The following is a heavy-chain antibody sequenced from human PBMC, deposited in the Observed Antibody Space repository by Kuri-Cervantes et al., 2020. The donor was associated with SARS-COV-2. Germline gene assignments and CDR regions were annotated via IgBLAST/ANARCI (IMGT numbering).Heavy chain of an antibody. CDR2: IYYSGST. V-gene: IGHV4-39*01. CDR3: VENDHYDSSGYSHFDY. Sequence: ESLKISCTVSGGSISSSSYYWGWIRQPPGKGLEWIGSIYYSGSTYYNPSLKSRVTISVDTSKNQFSLKLSSVTAADTAVYYCVENDHYDSSGYSHFDYWGQGTLVTVSS. J-gene: IGHJ4*02. CDR1: GGSISSSSYY. D-gene: IGHD3-22*01.